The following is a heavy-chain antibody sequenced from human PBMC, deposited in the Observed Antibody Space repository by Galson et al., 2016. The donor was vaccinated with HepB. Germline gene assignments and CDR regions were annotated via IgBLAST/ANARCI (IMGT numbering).Heavy chain of an antibody. CDR2: IVPRGGST. D-gene: IGHD1-26*01. V-gene: IGHV1-46*01. CDR1: GYSFSRYY. CDR3: ARDELNGFYFDY. Sequence: SVKVSCKASGYSFSRYYMQWVRQAPGQGLEWMGTIVPRGGSTTYAQKFQGRFTLTRDTSTSTVYMELSSLRSEDTAVYYCARDELNGFYFDYWGQGTLVTVSS. J-gene: IGHJ4*02.